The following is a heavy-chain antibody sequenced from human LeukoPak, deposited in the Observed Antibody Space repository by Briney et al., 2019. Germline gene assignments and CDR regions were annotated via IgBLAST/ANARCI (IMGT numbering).Heavy chain of an antibody. V-gene: IGHV4-61*01. J-gene: IGHJ5*02. CDR3: ARDMHYYGSGSYMSQFDP. Sequence: SETLSVTCTVSGCSVSGGSHYWSWIQQPPGKGLEWIRYINYSGSTNYNPSLKSRVTISVDTSKNQFSLKLTSVTAADTAVYYCARDMHYYGSGSYMSQFDPWGQGTLVTVSS. CDR2: INYSGST. CDR1: GCSVSGGSHY. D-gene: IGHD3-10*01.